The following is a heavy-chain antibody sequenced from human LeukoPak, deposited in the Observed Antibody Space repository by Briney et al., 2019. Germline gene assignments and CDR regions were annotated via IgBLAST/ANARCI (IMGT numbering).Heavy chain of an antibody. CDR1: GFTFSDYY. Sequence: PGGSLRLSCAASGFTFSDYYMSWIRQAPGKGLEWVSYISSSGSTIYYADSVKGRFTISRDNSKNTLYLQMNSLRAEDTAVYYCASHPLTVITSGDGYWGQGTLVTVSS. CDR3: ASHPLTVITSGDGY. J-gene: IGHJ4*02. CDR2: ISSSGSTI. D-gene: IGHD4-17*01. V-gene: IGHV3-11*04.